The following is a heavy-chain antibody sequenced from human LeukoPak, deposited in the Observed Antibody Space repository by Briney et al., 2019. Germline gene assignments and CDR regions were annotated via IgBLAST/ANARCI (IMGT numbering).Heavy chain of an antibody. Sequence: GGSLRLSCAASGFTFSSYAMSWVRQAPGEGLEWVSGISGSGGSTYYADSVKGRFTISRDNSKNTLYLQMTSLRAEDTAVYYCAKAPRDSSGYFLYCLDYWGQGTLVTVSS. V-gene: IGHV3-23*01. CDR2: ISGSGGST. D-gene: IGHD3-22*01. J-gene: IGHJ4*02. CDR1: GFTFSSYA. CDR3: AKAPRDSSGYFLYCLDY.